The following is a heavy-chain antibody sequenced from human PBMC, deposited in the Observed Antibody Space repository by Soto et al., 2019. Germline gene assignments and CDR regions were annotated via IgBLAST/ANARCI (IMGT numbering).Heavy chain of an antibody. V-gene: IGHV3-30*18. CDR1: GFTFSSYG. J-gene: IGHJ4*02. CDR2: ISYDGSNK. Sequence: QVQLVESGGGVVQPGRSLRLSCAASGFTFSSYGMHWVRQAPGKGLEWVAVISYDGSNKYYADSVKGRFTISRDNSKNXXYLQMNSLRAEDTAVCYCAKDRGDTVVTPSGGFDYWGQGTLVTVSS. CDR3: AKDRGDTVVTPSGGFDY. D-gene: IGHD2-21*02.